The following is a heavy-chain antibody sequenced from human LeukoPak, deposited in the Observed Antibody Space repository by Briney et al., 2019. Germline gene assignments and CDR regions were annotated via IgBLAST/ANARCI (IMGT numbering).Heavy chain of an antibody. D-gene: IGHD4-17*01. J-gene: IGHJ4*02. CDR1: GGTFSSYA. V-gene: IGHV1-69*05. CDR3: ASFSATVTDFDY. CDR2: IIPIFGTA. Sequence: SVKVSCKASGGTFSSYAISWVRQAPGQGLEWMGRIIPIFGTANYAQKFQGRVTITTDESTSTAYMELSSLRSEDTAVYYCASFSATVTDFDYRGQGTLVTVSS.